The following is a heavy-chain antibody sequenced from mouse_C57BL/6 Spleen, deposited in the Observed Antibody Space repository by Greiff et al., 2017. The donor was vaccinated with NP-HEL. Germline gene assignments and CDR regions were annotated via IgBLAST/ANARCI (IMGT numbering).Heavy chain of an antibody. CDR1: GYTFTDYN. V-gene: IGHV1-18*01. J-gene: IGHJ1*03. CDR2: INPNNVGT. CDR3: AGDYCGSIYWYCDV. D-gene: IGHD1-1*01. Sequence: EVQLQQSGPELVKPGASVKIPCKASGYTFTDYNMDWVKQSHGKSLEWIGDINPNNVGTIYNQKLKGKATLTVDKSSSTAYMELHSLTAEDTAVYYRAGDYCGSIYWYCDVWGTGTMFTVAS.